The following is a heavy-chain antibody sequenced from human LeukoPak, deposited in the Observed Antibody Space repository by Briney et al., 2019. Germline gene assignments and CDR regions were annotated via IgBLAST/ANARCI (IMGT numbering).Heavy chain of an antibody. CDR2: IWYDGSNK. CDR1: GFTFSSYG. V-gene: IGHV3-33*01. D-gene: IGHD1-14*01. CDR3: ARERTTQKAFDY. Sequence: GRSLRLSCAASGFTFSSYGMHWVRQAPGKGLEWVAVIWYDGSNKYYADSVKGRFTISRDNSKNTLYLQMNSLRAEDTAVYYCARERTTQKAFDYWGQGTLVTVSS. J-gene: IGHJ4*02.